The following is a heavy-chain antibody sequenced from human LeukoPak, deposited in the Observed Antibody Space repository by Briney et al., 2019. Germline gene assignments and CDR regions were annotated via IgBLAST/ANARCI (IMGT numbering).Heavy chain of an antibody. CDR2: INPNSGGT. D-gene: IGHD2-15*01. V-gene: IGHV1-2*02. J-gene: IGHJ3*02. CDR1: GYTFTGYY. CDR3: ASSNIVVVAGYWAFDI. Sequence: ASVKVSCKASGYTFTGYYMHWVRQAPGQGLEWMGWINPNSGGTNYAQKFQGRVTMTRDTSISTAYMELSRLRSDDTAVYYCASSNIVVVAGYWAFDIWGQGTMVTVSS.